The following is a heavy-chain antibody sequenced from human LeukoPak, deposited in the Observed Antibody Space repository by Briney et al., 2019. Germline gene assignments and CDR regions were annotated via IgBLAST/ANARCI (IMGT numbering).Heavy chain of an antibody. CDR3: AREIRSILTGYYWFDY. CDR1: GYTFTSYY. Sequence: ASVKVSCKASGYTFTSYYMHWVRQAPGQGLEWMGIINPSGGSTSYAQKFQGRVTTTRDTSTSTVYMELSSLRSEDTAVYYCAREIRSILTGYYWFDYWGQGTLVTVSS. V-gene: IGHV1-46*01. CDR2: INPSGGST. D-gene: IGHD3-9*01. J-gene: IGHJ4*02.